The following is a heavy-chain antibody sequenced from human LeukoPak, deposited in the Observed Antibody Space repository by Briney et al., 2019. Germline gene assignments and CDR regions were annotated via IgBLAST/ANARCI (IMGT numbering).Heavy chain of an antibody. D-gene: IGHD4/OR15-4a*01. V-gene: IGHV4-59*08. CDR3: ARHPGAVFDY. CDR2: MYDSGST. Sequence: SETLSLTCTVSGGSISSYSWSWIRQPPGKGLEWIGYMYDSGSTNYNPSLKSRVTISVDTSKNQFSLKLSSVTAADTAVYYCARHPGAVFDYWGQGTLITVSS. J-gene: IGHJ4*02. CDR1: GGSISSYS.